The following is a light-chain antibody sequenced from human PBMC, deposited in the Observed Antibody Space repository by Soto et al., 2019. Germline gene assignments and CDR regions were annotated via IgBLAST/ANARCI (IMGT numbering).Light chain of an antibody. V-gene: IGKV4-1*01. CDR2: WAS. CDR3: QQYYSSPFT. J-gene: IGKJ3*01. CDR1: RSLLSSSNNKNY. Sequence: DIVMTQSPDSLAVSLGERATINCKSSRSLLSSSNNKNYLAWYQQKPGQPPRLLIYWASTRESGVPDRFSGSGSGTDFTLPISSLQAEDVAVYYCQQYYSSPFTFGPGTKVDIK.